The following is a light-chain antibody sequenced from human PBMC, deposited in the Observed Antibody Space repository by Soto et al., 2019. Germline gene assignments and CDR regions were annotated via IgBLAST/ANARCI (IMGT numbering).Light chain of an antibody. CDR1: QDIKNY. CDR3: QHYDHLPPLS. Sequence: DIQMTQSPSSLSASVGDRVTITCQASQDIKNYLNWYQQKPGKAPNLLIYDASNLKTGVPSRFXGSGSRTHFTFTISSLQPEDIATYYCQHYDHLPPLSFGGGTKVEIK. J-gene: IGKJ4*01. CDR2: DAS. V-gene: IGKV1-33*01.